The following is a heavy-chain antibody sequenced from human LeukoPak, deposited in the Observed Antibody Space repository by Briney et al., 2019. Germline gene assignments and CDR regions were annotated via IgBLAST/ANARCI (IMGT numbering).Heavy chain of an antibody. Sequence: GGSLRLSCAASGFTFNTFDMTWVRQAPGKGLEWVSYISSGSSSRYYADIVKGRFTISRDNAKNSLYLQMNSLRAEDTAVYFGARLRYYAVDVWGQGTTVIVSS. CDR3: ARLRYYAVDV. J-gene: IGHJ6*02. CDR2: ISSGSSSR. V-gene: IGHV3-48*01. CDR1: GFTFNTFD.